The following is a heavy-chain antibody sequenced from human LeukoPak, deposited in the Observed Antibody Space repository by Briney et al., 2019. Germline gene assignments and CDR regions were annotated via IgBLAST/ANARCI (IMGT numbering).Heavy chain of an antibody. V-gene: IGHV3-21*01. J-gene: IGHJ4*02. Sequence: GGSLRLSCAASGFTFSSYSMNWVRQAPGKGLEWVSSISSSSSYIYYADSVKGRFTISRDNAKNSLYLQMNSLGAEDTAVYYCARVGSSGWLIFDYWGQGTLVTVSS. CDR3: ARVGSSGWLIFDY. CDR2: ISSSSSYI. CDR1: GFTFSSYS. D-gene: IGHD6-19*01.